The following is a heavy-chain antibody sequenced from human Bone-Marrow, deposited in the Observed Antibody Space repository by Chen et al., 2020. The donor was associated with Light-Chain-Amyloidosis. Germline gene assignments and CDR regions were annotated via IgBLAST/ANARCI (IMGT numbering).Heavy chain of an antibody. CDR2: SHTGVTT. V-gene: IGHV3-53*02. D-gene: IGHD2-2*01. J-gene: IGHJ4*02. Sequence: EVQLMETGGGMIQPEGSLRLSRAVSGFSVSSNYMGWVRQAPGKGLEWVSLSHTGVTTYYTDSVKGRFTIYRDNSKNTLYLQMNSLRAEDTAVYYCARDVLCSSSNTCNDYWGQGTLVTVSS. CDR1: GFSVSSNY. CDR3: ARDVLCSSSNTCNDY.